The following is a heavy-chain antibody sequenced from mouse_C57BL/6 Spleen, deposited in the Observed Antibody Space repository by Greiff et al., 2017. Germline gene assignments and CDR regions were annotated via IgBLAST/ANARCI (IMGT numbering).Heavy chain of an antibody. Sequence: EVQLQQSGPELVKPGASVKISCKASGYTFTDYYMNWVKQSHGKSLEWIGDINPNNGGTSYNQKFKGKATLTVDKSSSTAYMELRSLTSEDSAVYYCASTHYYGSSPFAYWGQGTLVTVSA. J-gene: IGHJ3*01. CDR3: ASTHYYGSSPFAY. CDR2: INPNNGGT. V-gene: IGHV1-26*01. D-gene: IGHD1-1*01. CDR1: GYTFTDYY.